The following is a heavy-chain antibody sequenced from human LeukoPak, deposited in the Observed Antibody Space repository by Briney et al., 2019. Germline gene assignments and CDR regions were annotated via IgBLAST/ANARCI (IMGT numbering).Heavy chain of an antibody. D-gene: IGHD1-26*01. CDR2: ISHTGDST. CDR1: GFTFSSYA. Sequence: PGGSLRLSCAASGFTFSSYAMSWVRQAPGKGLEWVSAISHTGDSTYYADSVKGRFSISRDNSKNTLFLEMNSLRAEDTAVYFCAKDQILRYFDYWGQGTLVTVSS. V-gene: IGHV3-23*01. CDR3: AKDQILRYFDY. J-gene: IGHJ4*02.